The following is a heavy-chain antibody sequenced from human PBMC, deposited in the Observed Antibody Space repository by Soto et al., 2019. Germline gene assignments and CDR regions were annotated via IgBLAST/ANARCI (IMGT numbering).Heavy chain of an antibody. CDR3: ARGPRTYSSSWYPDY. Sequence: EVKLVESGGGLVQPGGSLRLSCAASGFTFSSYSMNWVRQAPGKGLEWVSYISSSSSTIYYADSVKGRFTISRDNAKNSMYLQMNSLRDEDTAVYYCARGPRTYSSSWYPDYWGQGTLVTVSS. D-gene: IGHD6-13*01. CDR1: GFTFSSYS. V-gene: IGHV3-48*02. CDR2: ISSSSSTI. J-gene: IGHJ4*02.